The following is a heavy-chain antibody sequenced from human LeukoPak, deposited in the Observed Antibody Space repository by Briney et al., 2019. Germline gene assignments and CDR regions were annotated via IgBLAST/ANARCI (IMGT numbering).Heavy chain of an antibody. CDR2: ISTSGSAM. Sequence: GGSLRLSCAASGFTFSDYYMSWIRKAQGKGLGWVSHISTSGSAMYYADSVKGRFTISRDNAKNLLYLQMNRLRAEDTAVYYCARDSGSGEYGMDVWGQGTTVTVSS. CDR1: GFTFSDYY. CDR3: ARDSGSGEYGMDV. V-gene: IGHV3-11*01. J-gene: IGHJ6*02. D-gene: IGHD3-10*01.